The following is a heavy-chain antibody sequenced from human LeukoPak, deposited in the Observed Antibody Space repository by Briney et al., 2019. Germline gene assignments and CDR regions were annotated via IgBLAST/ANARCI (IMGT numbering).Heavy chain of an antibody. Sequence: PGGSLRLSCAASGFTFSSYAMHWVRQAPGKGLEWVAVISYDGSNKYYADSVKGRFTISRDNSKNTLYLQMNSLRAEDTAVYYCAREGVGATQGGAFDIWGQGTMVTVSS. J-gene: IGHJ3*02. D-gene: IGHD1-26*01. CDR1: GFTFSSYA. V-gene: IGHV3-30*04. CDR3: AREGVGATQGGAFDI. CDR2: ISYDGSNK.